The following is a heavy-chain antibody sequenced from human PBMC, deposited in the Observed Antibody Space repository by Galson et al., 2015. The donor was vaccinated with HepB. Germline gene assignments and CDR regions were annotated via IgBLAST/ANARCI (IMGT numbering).Heavy chain of an antibody. D-gene: IGHD5-18*01. J-gene: IGHJ6*02. CDR1: GYTFTSYY. CDR2: INSSGGST. V-gene: IGHV1-46*01. CDR3: ARGRPSGTAMVLNYGMDV. Sequence: SVKVSCKASGYTFTSYYIHWVRQAPGQGLEWMGIINSSGGSTSYTQKFQGRVTVTRDTSTSTVYMELSSLRFEDTAVYFCARGRPSGTAMVLNYGMDVWGQGTTVTVSS.